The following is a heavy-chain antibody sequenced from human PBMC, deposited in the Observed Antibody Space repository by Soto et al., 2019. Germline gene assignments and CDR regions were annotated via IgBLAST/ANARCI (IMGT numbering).Heavy chain of an antibody. CDR1: GDTFDIYG. CDR3: ARGGIHFADSSGHAFDS. J-gene: IGHJ4*02. D-gene: IGHD3-22*01. Sequence: QVELVQSGAEVKKPGSSVKVSCKASGDTFDIYGFNWVRQAPGEGLEWMGVIIPIFETADYAQKFQGRVSSTADKFTSTAYMELGSLTSEDTAVYYCARGGIHFADSSGHAFDSWGQGTLISVTS. V-gene: IGHV1-69*06. CDR2: IIPIFETA.